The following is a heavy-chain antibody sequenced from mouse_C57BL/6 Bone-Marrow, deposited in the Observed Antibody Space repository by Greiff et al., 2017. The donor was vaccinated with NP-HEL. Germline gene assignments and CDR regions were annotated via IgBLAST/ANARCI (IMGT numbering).Heavy chain of an antibody. CDR3: ARRQDSLDY. D-gene: IGHD2-12*01. J-gene: IGHJ2*01. CDR1: GFTLSDYY. V-gene: IGHV5-12*01. CDR2: ISNGGGRT. Sequence: EVQGVESGGGLVQPGGSLKLSCAASGFTLSDYYMYWVRQTPEKRLEWVAYISNGGGRTYYPDTVKGRFTISRDNAKNTLYLQMSRLKSEDTAMYYCARRQDSLDYWGQGTTLTVSS.